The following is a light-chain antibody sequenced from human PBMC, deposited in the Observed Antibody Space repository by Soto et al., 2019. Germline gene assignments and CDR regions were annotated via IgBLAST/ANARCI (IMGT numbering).Light chain of an antibody. V-gene: IGKV1-5*01. CDR3: QQYNTYST. CDR2: DAS. Sequence: DIQMTQSPSTLPASVGDRVTITCRASQTISSWLAWYQQKPGKAPDLLIYDASRLAGGVPSRFSGGGSGTEFTLTISSLQPDDFATYYCQQYNTYSTFGQGTRLEIK. J-gene: IGKJ5*01. CDR1: QTISSW.